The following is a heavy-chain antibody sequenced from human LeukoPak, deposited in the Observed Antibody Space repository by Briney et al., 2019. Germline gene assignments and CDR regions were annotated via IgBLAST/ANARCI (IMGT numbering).Heavy chain of an antibody. CDR1: GFTFSSYA. J-gene: IGHJ3*02. D-gene: IGHD5-18*01. CDR3: AREHVDTAMVTRGDAFDI. CDR2: ISYDGSNK. Sequence: GGSLRLSCAASGFTFSSYAMHWVRQAPDKGLEWVAVISYDGSNKYYADSEKGRFTISRDNSKNTLYLQMNSLRAEDTAVYYCAREHVDTAMVTRGDAFDIWGQGTMVTVSS. V-gene: IGHV3-30-3*01.